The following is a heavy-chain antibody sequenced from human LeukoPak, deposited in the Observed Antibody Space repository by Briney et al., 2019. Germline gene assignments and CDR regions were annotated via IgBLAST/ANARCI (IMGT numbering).Heavy chain of an antibody. J-gene: IGHJ4*02. Sequence: ASVKVSCKASGYTFTSYGISWVRQAPGQGLEWMGWISAYNGNTNYAQKLQGRATMTTDTSTSTAYMELRSLRSDDTAVYYCARYYDFWSGYFYFDYWGQGTLVTVSS. V-gene: IGHV1-18*01. CDR1: GYTFTSYG. CDR2: ISAYNGNT. CDR3: ARYYDFWSGYFYFDY. D-gene: IGHD3-3*01.